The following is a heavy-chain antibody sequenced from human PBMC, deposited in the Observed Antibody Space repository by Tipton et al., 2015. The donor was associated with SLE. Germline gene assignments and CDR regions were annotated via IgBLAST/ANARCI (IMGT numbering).Heavy chain of an antibody. J-gene: IGHJ4*02. Sequence: LSLTCGVYGESFLGYFWTWIRQPPGKGLEWIGESIHSGTTNYNPSLKSRVSILVDTSKNQFSLKLSSVTAADTAVYYCARVAPSEVFDYWGQGTLVTVSS. V-gene: IGHV4-34*12. CDR2: SIHSGTT. CDR3: ARVAPSEVFDY. D-gene: IGHD2-15*01. CDR1: GESFLGYF.